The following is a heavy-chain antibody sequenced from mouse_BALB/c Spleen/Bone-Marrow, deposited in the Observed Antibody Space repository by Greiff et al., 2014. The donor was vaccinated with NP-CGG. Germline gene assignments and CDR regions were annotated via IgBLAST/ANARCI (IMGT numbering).Heavy chain of an antibody. D-gene: IGHD1-1*01. J-gene: IGHJ3*01. CDR2: IDPANGNT. Sequence: EVKLVESGAELVKPGASVKLSCTASGFNIKDTYMHWVKQRPEQGLEWIGRIDPANGNTKYDPKFQGKATMTADTSSNTAYLQLSSLTSEDTAVYYCASYYYGSSSFAYWGQGTMVTVSA. CDR1: GFNIKDTY. CDR3: ASYYYGSSSFAY. V-gene: IGHV14-3*02.